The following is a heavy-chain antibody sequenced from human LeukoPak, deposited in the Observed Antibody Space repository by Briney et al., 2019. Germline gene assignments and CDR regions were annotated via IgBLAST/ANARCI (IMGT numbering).Heavy chain of an antibody. Sequence: GGSLRLSCAVSGFMFGNYAMSWVRQAPGKGLEWVSSITGTSNYIYYADSVKGRFTISRDNAKNSLYLQMNSLRAEDTAVYYCARVYNWNYYYYYGMDVWGQGTMVTVPS. J-gene: IGHJ6*02. CDR1: GFMFGNYA. CDR3: ARVYNWNYYYYYGMDV. CDR2: ITGTSNYI. V-gene: IGHV3-21*01. D-gene: IGHD1-20*01.